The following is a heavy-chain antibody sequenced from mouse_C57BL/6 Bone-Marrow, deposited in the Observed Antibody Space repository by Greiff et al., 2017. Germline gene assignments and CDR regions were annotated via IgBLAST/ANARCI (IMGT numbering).Heavy chain of an antibody. J-gene: IGHJ4*01. Sequence: QVQLQQPGAELVKPGASVKMSCKASGYTFTSYWITWVKQRPGQGLEWIGDIYPGSGSTNYNEKFKSKATLTVDTSSSTAYMQLSSLTSEYSSVYYCARLLRPYYYAMDYVSQGTSVTVSS. D-gene: IGHD1-2*01. CDR2: IYPGSGST. CDR1: GYTFTSYW. CDR3: ARLLRPYYYAMDY. V-gene: IGHV1-55*01.